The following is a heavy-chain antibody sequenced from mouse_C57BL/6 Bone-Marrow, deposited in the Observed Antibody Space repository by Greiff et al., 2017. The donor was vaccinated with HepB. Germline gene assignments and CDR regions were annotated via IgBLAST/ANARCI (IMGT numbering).Heavy chain of an antibody. CDR2: INPSSGYT. J-gene: IGHJ4*01. CDR1: GYTFTSYT. V-gene: IGHV1-4*01. Sequence: VQLQQSGAELARPGASVKMSCKASGYTFTSYTMHWVKQRPGQGLEWIGYINPSSGYTKYNQKFKDKATLTADKSSSTAYMQLSSLTSEDSAVYYCARDGAYYAMDYWGQGTSVTVSS. D-gene: IGHD2-3*01. CDR3: ARDGAYYAMDY.